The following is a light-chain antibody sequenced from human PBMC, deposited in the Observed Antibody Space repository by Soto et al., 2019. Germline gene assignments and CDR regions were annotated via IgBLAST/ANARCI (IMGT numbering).Light chain of an antibody. CDR2: DTS. CDR3: QQRSSWPLFT. V-gene: IGKV3-11*01. Sequence: EIALTQSPATLSLSPGERATLSCRASQSIGSYLAWYQQKPGQAPRLLIYDTSNRATAIPARFSGSGSGTDFTLTISSLEPEDLAVYYCQQRSSWPLFTFGPGTKVNLK. CDR1: QSIGSY. J-gene: IGKJ3*01.